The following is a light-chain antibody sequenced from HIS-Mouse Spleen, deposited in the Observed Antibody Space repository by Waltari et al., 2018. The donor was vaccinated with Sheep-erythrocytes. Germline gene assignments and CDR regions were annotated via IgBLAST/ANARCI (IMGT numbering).Light chain of an antibody. Sequence: QSALTQPRSVSGSPGQSVTISCTGTSRYVGGYNYVSWYQQPPGKAPKRMIYDVSKRPSGVPDRFSGSKSGNTASLTISGLQAEDEADYYCCSYAGSYTFWVFGGGTKLTVL. CDR3: CSYAGSYTFWV. CDR1: SRYVGGYNY. CDR2: DVS. V-gene: IGLV2-11*01. J-gene: IGLJ3*02.